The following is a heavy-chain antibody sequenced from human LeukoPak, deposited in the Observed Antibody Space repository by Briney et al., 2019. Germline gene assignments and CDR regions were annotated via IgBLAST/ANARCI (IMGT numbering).Heavy chain of an antibody. J-gene: IGHJ3*02. V-gene: IGHV5-51*01. CDR2: IYPGDSDT. D-gene: IGHD1-26*01. CDR1: GYSYTSYW. CDR3: ASAYSGSLDAFDI. Sequence: GESLKISCKGSGYSYTSYWIGWVRQMPGKGLEWMGIIYPGDSDTRYSPSFQGQVTISADKSISTAYLQWSSLKASDTAMYYCASAYSGSLDAFDIWGQGTMVTVCS.